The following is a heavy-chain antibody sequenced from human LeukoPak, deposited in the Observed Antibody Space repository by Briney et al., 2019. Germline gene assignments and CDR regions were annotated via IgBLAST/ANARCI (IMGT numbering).Heavy chain of an antibody. D-gene: IGHD3-22*01. CDR3: AKAPDSSGFPSYFDS. CDR1: GFTFSTFA. Sequence: GGSLRLSCAVSGFTFSTFAMNWVRQAPGKGLEWVSSLSDSAVSSYYADSVKGRFTISRDNSKDTLYLQMNSLRAEDTATYYCAKAPDSSGFPSYFDSWGQGTLVAVSS. J-gene: IGHJ4*02. V-gene: IGHV3-23*01. CDR2: LSDSAVSS.